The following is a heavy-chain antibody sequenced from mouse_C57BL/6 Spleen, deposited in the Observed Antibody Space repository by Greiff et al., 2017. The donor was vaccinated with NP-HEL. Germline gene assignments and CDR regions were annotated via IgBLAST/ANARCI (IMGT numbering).Heavy chain of an antibody. CDR1: GYTFTSYW. D-gene: IGHD1-1*02. CDR2: IDPSDSYT. CDR3: ARPYGRYYAMDY. Sequence: VQLQQPGAELVMPGASVKLSCKASGYTFTSYWMHWVKQRPGQGLEWIGEIDPSDSYTNYNQKFKGKSTLTVDKSSSTAYMQLSSLTSEDSAVYYCARPYGRYYAMDYWGQGTSVTVSS. V-gene: IGHV1-69*01. J-gene: IGHJ4*01.